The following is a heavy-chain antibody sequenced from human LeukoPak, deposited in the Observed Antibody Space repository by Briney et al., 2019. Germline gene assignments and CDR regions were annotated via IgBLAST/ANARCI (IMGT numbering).Heavy chain of an antibody. Sequence: SVKVSCKASGGTFSSYAISWVRQAPGQGLEWMGRIIPILGIANYAQKFQGRVTMTGDTSTSTVYMELSSLRSDDTAVYYCARDGEPAVPGGAYFYGMDVWGQGTTVTVSS. J-gene: IGHJ6*02. CDR3: ARDGEPAVPGGAYFYGMDV. CDR1: GGTFSSYA. V-gene: IGHV1-69*04. CDR2: IIPILGIA. D-gene: IGHD6-19*01.